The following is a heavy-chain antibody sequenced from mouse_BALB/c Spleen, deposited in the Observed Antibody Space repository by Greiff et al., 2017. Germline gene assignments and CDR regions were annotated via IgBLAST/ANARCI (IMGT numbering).Heavy chain of an antibody. V-gene: IGHV14-3*02. CDR1: GFNIKDTY. J-gene: IGHJ4*01. CDR2: IDPANGNT. CDR3: ARDGYPYYAMDY. Sequence: VQLKESGAELVKPGASVKLSCTASGFNIKDTYMHWVKQRPEQGLEWIGRIDPANGNTKYDPKFQGKATITADTSSNTAYLQLSSLTSEDTAVYYCARDGYPYYAMDYWGQGTSVTVSS. D-gene: IGHD2-3*01.